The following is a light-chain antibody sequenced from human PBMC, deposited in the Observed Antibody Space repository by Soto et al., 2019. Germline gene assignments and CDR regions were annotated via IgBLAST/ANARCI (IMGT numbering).Light chain of an antibody. V-gene: IGKV1-5*03. CDR2: KAS. J-gene: IGKJ1*01. CDR1: QSVSGW. Sequence: DVKMTQSPSTLSASVGDTVTVTCRASQSVSGWLAWYQQKPGKAPKLLIYKASTLKSGVPSRFSGSGSGTEFTLTISSLQPDDFATYYCQHYNSYSEAFGQGTKVDIK. CDR3: QHYNSYSEA.